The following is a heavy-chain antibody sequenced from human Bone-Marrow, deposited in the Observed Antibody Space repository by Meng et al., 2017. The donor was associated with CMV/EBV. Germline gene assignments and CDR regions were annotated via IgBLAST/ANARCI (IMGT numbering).Heavy chain of an antibody. D-gene: IGHD2-15*01. V-gene: IGHV1-58*01. Sequence: SVKVSCKASGFTFTSSAVQWVRQARGQRLEWIGWIVVGSGNTNYAQKFQERVTITRDMSTSTAYMELSSLRSEDTAVYYCAARIHILRVNTQDLSSGEAFDLWGQGTRVTVSS. CDR3: AARIHILRVNTQDLSSGEAFDL. CDR1: GFTFTSSA. CDR2: IVVGSGNT. J-gene: IGHJ3*01.